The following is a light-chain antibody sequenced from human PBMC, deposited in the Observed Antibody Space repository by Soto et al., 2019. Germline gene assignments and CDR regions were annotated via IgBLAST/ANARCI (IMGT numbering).Light chain of an antibody. CDR1: SSDVGAYDY. Sequence: QSVLAQPASVSGSPGQSVTISCTGTSSDVGAYDYVSWYQQHPGKAPYLMVYDVTKRPSGVPDRFSGSKSGNTASLTISGLQAEDEADYYCCSYAGNYIYVFGTGTKVTVL. CDR2: DVT. CDR3: CSYAGNYIYV. J-gene: IGLJ1*01. V-gene: IGLV2-11*01.